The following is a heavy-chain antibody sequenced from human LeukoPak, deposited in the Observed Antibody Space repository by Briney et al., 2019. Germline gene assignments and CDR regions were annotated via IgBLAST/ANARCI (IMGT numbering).Heavy chain of an antibody. CDR3: ATRLAVAAYYFDY. J-gene: IGHJ4*02. CDR1: GGSIGRSSSY. Sequence: SSETLSLTCTVSGGSIGRSSSYWGWIRQPPGKGLEWIGSLYYGGSTYYNPSLKSRVTISVDTSENLFSLRLTSVTAADTAVYYCATRLAVAAYYFDYWGQGTLVTVSS. CDR2: LYYGGST. D-gene: IGHD6-19*01. V-gene: IGHV4-39*02.